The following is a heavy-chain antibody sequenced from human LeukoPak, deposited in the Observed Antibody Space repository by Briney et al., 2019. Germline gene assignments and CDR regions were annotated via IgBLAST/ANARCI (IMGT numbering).Heavy chain of an antibody. J-gene: IGHJ4*02. V-gene: IGHV3-11*01. CDR2: ISSSGSTI. Sequence: GGSLRLSCAASGFTFSDYYMSWIRQAPGKGLEWVSYISSSGSTIYYADSVKGRFTISRDNAKNSLYLQMNSLRAEDTAVYYCARVGDSSGYYLYMGDTHFDYWGQGTLVTVSS. CDR1: GFTFSDYY. CDR3: ARVGDSSGYYLYMGDTHFDY. D-gene: IGHD3-22*01.